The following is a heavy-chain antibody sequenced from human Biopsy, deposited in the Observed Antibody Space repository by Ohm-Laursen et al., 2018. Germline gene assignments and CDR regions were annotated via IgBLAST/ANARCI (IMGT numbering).Heavy chain of an antibody. Sequence: TQTLTLACSFSGFSLSARGMCVSWIRQAPGKALEWLARVDWDDYKDYSASLQTKLSISKDTSNDQVVLTVNNVDPADTATYYCARTPILIVSAGLVYRHRRHLQGMDVWGQGIAVTVS. J-gene: IGHJ6*02. D-gene: IGHD6-13*01. CDR1: GFSLSARGMC. CDR2: VDWDDYK. V-gene: IGHV2-70*11. CDR3: ARTPILIVSAGLVYRHRRHLQGMDV.